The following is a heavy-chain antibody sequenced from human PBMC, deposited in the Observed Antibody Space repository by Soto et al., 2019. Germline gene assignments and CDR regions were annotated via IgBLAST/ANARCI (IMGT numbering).Heavy chain of an antibody. V-gene: IGHV1-8*01. CDR3: ARGRPYYDYIWGSYRSAYYYMDV. D-gene: IGHD3-16*02. CDR1: GYTFTSYD. CDR2: MNPNSGNT. Sequence: ASLKVSCKASGYTFTSYDINWVRQATGQGLEWMGWMNPNSGNTGYAQKFQGRVTMTRNTSISTAYMELSSLRSEDTAVYYCARGRPYYDYIWGSYRSAYYYMDVWGKGTTVTVSS. J-gene: IGHJ6*03.